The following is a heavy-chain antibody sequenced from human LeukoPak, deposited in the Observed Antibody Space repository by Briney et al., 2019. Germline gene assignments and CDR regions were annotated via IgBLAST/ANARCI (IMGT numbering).Heavy chain of an antibody. Sequence: GGSLRLSCAASGFTFSSYGMHWVRQAPGKGLEWVAVISYDGSNKYYADSVKGRFTISRDNSKNTLYLQMNSLRAEDTAVYYCAKDSYDTGGYFDYWGQGTLVTVSS. CDR2: ISYDGSNK. CDR3: AKDSYDTGGYFDY. V-gene: IGHV3-30*18. CDR1: GFTFSSYG. J-gene: IGHJ4*02. D-gene: IGHD3-9*01.